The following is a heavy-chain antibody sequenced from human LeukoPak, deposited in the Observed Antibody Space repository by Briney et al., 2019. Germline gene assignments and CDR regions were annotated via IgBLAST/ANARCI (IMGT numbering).Heavy chain of an antibody. D-gene: IGHD6-19*01. V-gene: IGHV1-18*01. J-gene: IGHJ4*02. Sequence: SVKVSCKSSGYTFTSYGISWVRQAPRQGLEWMGWISTYNGNTHYAQKLQGRVTMTTDTSTSTAYMELRSLRSDDTAVYYCARSSLAVAGSVFDYWGQGTLVTVSS. CDR2: ISTYNGNT. CDR1: GYTFTSYG. CDR3: ARSSLAVAGSVFDY.